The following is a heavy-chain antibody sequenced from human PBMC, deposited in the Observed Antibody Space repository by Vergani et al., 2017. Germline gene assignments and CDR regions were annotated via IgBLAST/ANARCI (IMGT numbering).Heavy chain of an antibody. D-gene: IGHD2-2*02. J-gene: IGHJ3*02. V-gene: IGHV3-21*01. CDR1: GFTFSSYS. CDR3: ARDTVRYCSSTSCYTGAFDI. CDR2: ISSSSSYI. Sequence: EVQLVESGGGLVKPGGSLRLSCAASGFTFSSYSMNWVRQATGKGLEWVSSISSSSSYIYYADSVKGRFTISRDNAKNSLYLQMNSLRAEDTAVYYCARDTVRYCSSTSCYTGAFDIWGQGTMVTVSS.